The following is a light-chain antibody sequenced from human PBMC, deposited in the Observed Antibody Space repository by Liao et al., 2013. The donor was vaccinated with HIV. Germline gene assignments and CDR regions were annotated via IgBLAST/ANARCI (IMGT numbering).Light chain of an antibody. J-gene: IGLJ2*01. CDR1: KLGDKY. Sequence: SYELTQPPSVSVSPGQTASITCSGDKLGDKYVCWYQQKPGQSPALVIYQDRQRPSGIPERFSGSNSGNTATLTIVGTQATDEADYYCQAWDSTTLLFGGGTKLSVL. CDR3: QAWDSTTLL. V-gene: IGLV3-1*01. CDR2: QDR.